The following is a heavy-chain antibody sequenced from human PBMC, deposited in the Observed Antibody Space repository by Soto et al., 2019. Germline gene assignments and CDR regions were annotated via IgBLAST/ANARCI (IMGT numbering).Heavy chain of an antibody. CDR1: GFTFSSYA. V-gene: IGHV3-23*01. J-gene: IGHJ5*02. CDR2: ISGSGGST. CDR3: AKDAGARYGRGGSCYWGTAP. Sequence: HPGGSLRLSCAASGFTFSSYAMSWVRQAPGKGLEWVSAISGSGGSTYYADSVKGRFTISRDNSKNTLYLQMNSLRAEDTAVYYYAKDAGARYGRGGSCYWGTAPWGQGPRVTVSS. D-gene: IGHD2-15*01.